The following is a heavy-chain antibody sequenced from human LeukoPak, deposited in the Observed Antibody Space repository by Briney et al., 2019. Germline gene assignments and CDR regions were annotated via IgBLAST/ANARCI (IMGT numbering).Heavy chain of an antibody. J-gene: IGHJ6*03. V-gene: IGHV3-23*01. D-gene: IGHD2-8*01. CDR2: FSGSGGTT. CDR1: GFTFSSYA. Sequence: PGGSLRLSCAASGFTFSSYAMNWARQAPGRGLEWVSGFSGSGGTTYYADSVKGRFTISRDNSKNTLYLQMNSLRAEDTAVYYCANGNRCTSPNCLGYYYFYMDVWGKGTTVTVS. CDR3: ANGNRCTSPNCLGYYYFYMDV.